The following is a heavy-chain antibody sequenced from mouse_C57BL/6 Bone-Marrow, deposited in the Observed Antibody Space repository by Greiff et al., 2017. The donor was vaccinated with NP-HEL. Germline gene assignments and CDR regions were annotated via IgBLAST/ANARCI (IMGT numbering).Heavy chain of an antibody. CDR3: ARPVSYGELDY. J-gene: IGHJ2*01. Sequence: QVQLQQSGPELVKPGASVKISCKASGYAFSSSWMNWVKQRPGKGLEWIGRIYPGDGDTNYNGKFKGKATLTADKSSSTAYMQLSSLTSEDSAVYFCARPVSYGELDYWGQGTTLTVSS. CDR2: IYPGDGDT. V-gene: IGHV1-82*01. D-gene: IGHD6-2*01. CDR1: GYAFSSSW.